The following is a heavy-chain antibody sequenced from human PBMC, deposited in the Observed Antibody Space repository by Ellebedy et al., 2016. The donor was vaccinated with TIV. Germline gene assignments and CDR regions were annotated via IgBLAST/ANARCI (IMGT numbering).Heavy chain of an antibody. D-gene: IGHD3-10*01. Sequence: PGGSLRLSCAASGFTVSSHSMNWVRQAPGKGLEWVSVIYSGGGTSYADSVKGRFTIFRDTSKNSLFLQMNSLRAEDTAVYYCARKHLYGLDWGQGTLVTVSS. V-gene: IGHV3-66*01. CDR1: GFTVSSHS. CDR3: ARKHLYGLD. J-gene: IGHJ4*02. CDR2: IYSGGGT.